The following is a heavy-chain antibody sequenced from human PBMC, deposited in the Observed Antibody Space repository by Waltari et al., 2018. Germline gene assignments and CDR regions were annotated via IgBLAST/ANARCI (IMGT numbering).Heavy chain of an antibody. Sequence: QVQLQQWGAGLLKPSETLSLTCAVYGGSFSGYYWSWIRQPPGKGLEWIGEINHSGSTNYNPSLKSRVTISVDTSKNQFSLKLSSVTAADTAVYYCARGYRVHRRQFDPWGQGTLVTVSS. CDR2: INHSGST. V-gene: IGHV4-34*01. CDR3: ARGYRVHRRQFDP. D-gene: IGHD1-1*01. CDR1: GGSFSGYY. J-gene: IGHJ5*02.